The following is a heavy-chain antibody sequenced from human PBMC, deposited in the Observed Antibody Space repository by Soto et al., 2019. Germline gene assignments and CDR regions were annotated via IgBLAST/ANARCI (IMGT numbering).Heavy chain of an antibody. CDR1: GGSISGSSYY. J-gene: IGHJ4*02. CDR3: ACLTGAYSGYVPSDY. D-gene: IGHD5-12*01. Sequence: QLQLQESGPGLVKPSETLSLTCTVSGGSISGSSYYWGWIRQPPGKGLEWIGSIFYTGSTYYNPSLKSRVTISVDTSKNQFSLKLSSVTAADTAVFYCACLTGAYSGYVPSDYWGQGTLVTVSS. CDR2: IFYTGST. V-gene: IGHV4-39*01.